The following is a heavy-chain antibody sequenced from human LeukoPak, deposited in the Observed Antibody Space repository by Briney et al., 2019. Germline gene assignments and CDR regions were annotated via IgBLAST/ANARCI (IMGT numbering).Heavy chain of an antibody. CDR1: GFTFDDYA. CDR3: AKGYQLLSTPTFDY. D-gene: IGHD2-2*01. Sequence: GRSLRLSCAASGFTFDDYAMHWVRQAPGKGLEWVSGISWNSGSIGYTDSVKGRFTISRDNAKNSLYLQMNSLRAEDMALYYCAKGYQLLSTPTFDYWGQGTLVTVSS. CDR2: ISWNSGSI. J-gene: IGHJ4*02. V-gene: IGHV3-9*03.